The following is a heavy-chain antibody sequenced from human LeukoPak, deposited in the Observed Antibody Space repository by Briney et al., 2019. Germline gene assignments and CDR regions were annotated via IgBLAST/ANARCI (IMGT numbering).Heavy chain of an antibody. V-gene: IGHV1-2*02. D-gene: IGHD1-26*01. CDR3: ARVWINVGATPAIAY. CDR1: GYTFTGYY. CDR2: INPNSGGT. Sequence: ASVKVSCKASGYTFTGYYMHWVRQAPGQGLEWMGWINPNSGGTNYAQKFQGRVTMTRDTSISTAYMELSRLRSDDTAVYYCARVWINVGATPAIAYWGQGTLVTVS. J-gene: IGHJ4*02.